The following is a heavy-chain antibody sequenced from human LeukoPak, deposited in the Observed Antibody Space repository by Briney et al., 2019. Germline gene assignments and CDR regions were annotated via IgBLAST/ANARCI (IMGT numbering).Heavy chain of an antibody. D-gene: IGHD3-22*01. CDR1: GYTFTSYY. V-gene: IGHV1-46*01. CDR2: INPSGGST. J-gene: IGHJ4*02. Sequence: ASVKVSCKASGYTFTSYYMHWVRQAPGQGLEWMGLINPSGGSTSYAQKFQGRVTMTRDMSTSTVYMELSSLRSEDTAVYYCARGYYYDSSGYSTLFDYWGQGTLVTVSS. CDR3: ARGYYYDSSGYSTLFDY.